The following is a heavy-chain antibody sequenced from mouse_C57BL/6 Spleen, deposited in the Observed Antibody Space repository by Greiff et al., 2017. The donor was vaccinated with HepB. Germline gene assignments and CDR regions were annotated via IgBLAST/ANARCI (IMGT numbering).Heavy chain of an antibody. J-gene: IGHJ2*01. Sequence: DVHLVESGGDLVKPGGSLKLSCAASGFTFSSYGMSWVRQTPDKRLEWVATISSGGGYNYYPDRVQGRFTISRDNAKNTLYLQMSSLKSEDTAMYYWARHGGGSLYYFDYWGQGTTLTVSS. CDR2: ISSGGGYN. CDR3: ARHGGGSLYYFDY. D-gene: IGHD6-2*01. CDR1: GFTFSSYG. V-gene: IGHV5-6*01.